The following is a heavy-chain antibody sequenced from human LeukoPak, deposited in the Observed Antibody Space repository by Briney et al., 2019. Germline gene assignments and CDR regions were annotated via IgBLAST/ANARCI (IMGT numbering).Heavy chain of an antibody. CDR3: ARKEREGYYDSSGYPQSDY. Sequence: GGSLRLSCAASGFTFSSYIMNWVRQAPGKGLEWVSSISSSSSYIYYADSVKGRFTISRDNAKNSLYLQMNSLRAEDTAVYYCARKEREGYYDSSGYPQSDYWGQGTLVTVSS. CDR2: ISSSSSYI. J-gene: IGHJ4*02. D-gene: IGHD3-22*01. V-gene: IGHV3-21*01. CDR1: GFTFSSYI.